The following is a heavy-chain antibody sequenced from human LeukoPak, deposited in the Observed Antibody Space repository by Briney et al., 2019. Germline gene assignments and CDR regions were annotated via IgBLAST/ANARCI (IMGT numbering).Heavy chain of an antibody. CDR2: IYYTGRT. CDR3: ASAPLGNSFGYMAY. D-gene: IGHD5-18*01. V-gene: IGHV4-31*03. Sequence: NPSETLSLTCTVSVGSISSGCYYWNWIRQLPTEGLEWIGHIYYTGRTTYNPFVKSRVSISADTSKNQFSLKLNSVTAADTAVYFCASAPLGNSFGYMAYWGQGALVTVSS. J-gene: IGHJ4*02. CDR1: VGSISSGCYY.